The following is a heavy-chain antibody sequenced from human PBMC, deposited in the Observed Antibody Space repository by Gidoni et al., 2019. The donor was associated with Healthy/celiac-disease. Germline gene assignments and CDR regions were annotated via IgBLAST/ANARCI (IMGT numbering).Heavy chain of an antibody. CDR1: GGPISSGGYY. J-gene: IGHJ4*02. D-gene: IGHD3-10*01. CDR2: IYYSGST. Sequence: QVPLQEPGPGLVTPSQTLSLTCTVSGGPISSGGYYWSWIRQHPGKGLEWIGYIYYSGSTYYNPSLKSRVTISVDTSKNQFSLKVSSVTAADTAVYYCARENPEEGTLWGQGTLVTVSS. V-gene: IGHV4-31*03. CDR3: ARENPEEGTL.